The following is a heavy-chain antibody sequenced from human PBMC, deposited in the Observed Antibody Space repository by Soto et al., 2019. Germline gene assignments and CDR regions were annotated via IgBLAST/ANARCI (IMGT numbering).Heavy chain of an antibody. V-gene: IGHV4-59*08. Sequence: SETLSLTCTVSGGSINSYYWSWIRQPPEKGLEWLGYIYYSGSTNYNPSLKSRVTISVDTSKNQFSLKLSSVTAADTAVYYCARNYGDYLWGQGTLVTVSS. D-gene: IGHD4-17*01. CDR3: ARNYGDYL. J-gene: IGHJ5*02. CDR1: GGSINSYY. CDR2: IYYSGST.